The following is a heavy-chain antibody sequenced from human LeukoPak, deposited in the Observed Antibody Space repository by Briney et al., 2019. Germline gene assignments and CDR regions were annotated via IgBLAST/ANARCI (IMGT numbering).Heavy chain of an antibody. J-gene: IGHJ6*03. V-gene: IGHV3-66*01. CDR2: IYSGGST. CDR1: GFTVSSNY. CDR3: ARETMVRGVISYYYYYMDV. D-gene: IGHD3-10*01. Sequence: GGSLRLSCAASGFTVSSNYMSWVRQAPGKGLEWVSVIYSGGSTYYADSVEGRFTISRDNSKNTLYLQMNSLRAEDTAVYYCARETMVRGVISYYYYYMDVWGKGTTVTISS.